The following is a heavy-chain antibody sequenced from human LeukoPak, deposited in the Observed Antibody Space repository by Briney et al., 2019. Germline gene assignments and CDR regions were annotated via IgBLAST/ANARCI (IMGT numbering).Heavy chain of an antibody. J-gene: IGHJ1*01. D-gene: IGHD3-22*01. CDR3: AREVNYYDSLYFQH. CDR2: IYSGGST. CDR1: GFTVSSNY. Sequence: GGSLRLSCAASGFTVSSNYMSWVRQAPGEGLGWVSVIYSGGSTYYADSVKGRFTISRDNSKNTLYLQMNSLRAEDTAVYYCAREVNYYDSLYFQHWGQGTLVTVSS. V-gene: IGHV3-53*01.